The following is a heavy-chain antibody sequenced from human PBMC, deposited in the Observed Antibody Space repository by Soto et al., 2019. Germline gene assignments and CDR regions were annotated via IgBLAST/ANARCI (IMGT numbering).Heavy chain of an antibody. V-gene: IGHV5-10-1*01. D-gene: IGHD1-7*01. J-gene: IGHJ4*02. CDR3: ARRRGITGTTSPAY. Sequence: GESPKIACKGSGYSFTSYWISRVRQMPGKGLEWMGRIDPSDSYTNYSPSFQGHVTISADKSISTAYLQWSSLKASDTAMYYCARRRGITGTTSPAYWGQGTLVTVSS. CDR2: IDPSDSYT. CDR1: GYSFTSYW.